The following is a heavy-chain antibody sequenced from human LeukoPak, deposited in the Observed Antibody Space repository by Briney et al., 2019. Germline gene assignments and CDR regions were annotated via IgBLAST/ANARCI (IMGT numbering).Heavy chain of an antibody. J-gene: IGHJ5*02. CDR2: IYDSGST. CDR1: GGSISSYY. D-gene: IGHD4-17*01. V-gene: IGHV4-59*01. Sequence: KPSETLSLTCTVSGGSISSYYWSWIRQPPGKGLEWIGYIYDSGSTNYNPSLKSQATISVDTSKNHFSLKLSSVTAADTAVYYCASSAVPRSDWFDPWGQGTLVTVSS. CDR3: ASSAVPRSDWFDP.